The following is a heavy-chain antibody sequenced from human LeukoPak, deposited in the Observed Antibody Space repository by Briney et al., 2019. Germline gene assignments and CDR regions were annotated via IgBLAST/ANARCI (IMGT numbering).Heavy chain of an antibody. D-gene: IGHD5-24*01. Sequence: SGTLSLTPAGSGGSICSFFWGRVRPPPGKGLGGGGYIYYSGSTNYNPSLKSRVAISVDTSKNQFSLKLTSVTAADTAVYYCAREGRRDHVNSMFDSWGQGTLVTVSS. CDR1: GGSICSFF. J-gene: IGHJ5*01. CDR2: IYYSGST. V-gene: IGHV4-59*01. CDR3: AREGRRDHVNSMFDS.